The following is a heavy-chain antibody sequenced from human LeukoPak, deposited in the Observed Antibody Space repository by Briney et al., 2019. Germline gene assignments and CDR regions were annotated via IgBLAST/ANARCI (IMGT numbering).Heavy chain of an antibody. CDR1: GGTFISYA. D-gene: IGHD5-18*01. V-gene: IGHV1-69*04. CDR2: IIPILGIA. CDR3: ARVDTAMVIDY. Sequence: SVHVSCQASGGTFISYAIRWVRPAPGQGLEWMGRIIPILGIANYAQKSQGRVTITADKSTSTAYMELSGLRSEDTAVYYCARVDTAMVIDYWGQGTLVTVSS. J-gene: IGHJ4*02.